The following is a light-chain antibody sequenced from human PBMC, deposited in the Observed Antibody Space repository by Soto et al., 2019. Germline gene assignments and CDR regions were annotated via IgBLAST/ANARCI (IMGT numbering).Light chain of an antibody. CDR1: QSLVHTDGKTY. CDR3: MQATRFPFT. J-gene: IGKJ4*01. Sequence: DIVLTQTPLSSPVTLGQPASISCTSSQSLVHTDGKTYLSWLQQRPGQPPRLLIYKISDRLSGVPDRFTGSGAGTDFTLKISRVEAEDVGTYYCMQATRFPFTFGGWTKVEIK. CDR2: KIS. V-gene: IGKV2-24*01.